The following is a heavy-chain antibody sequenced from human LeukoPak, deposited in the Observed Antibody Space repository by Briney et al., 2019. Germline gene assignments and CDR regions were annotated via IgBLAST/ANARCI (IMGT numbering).Heavy chain of an antibody. CDR3: ARHPPYYDFWSGYYRPNWFDP. CDR1: GGSISSSSYY. Sequence: SETLSLTCTVSGGSISSSSYYWGWIRQPPGKGLEWIGSIYYSGSTYYNPSLKSRVTISVDTSKNQFSLELSSVTAADTAVYYCARHPPYYDFWSGYYRPNWFDPWGQGTLVTVSS. J-gene: IGHJ5*02. V-gene: IGHV4-39*01. CDR2: IYYSGST. D-gene: IGHD3-3*01.